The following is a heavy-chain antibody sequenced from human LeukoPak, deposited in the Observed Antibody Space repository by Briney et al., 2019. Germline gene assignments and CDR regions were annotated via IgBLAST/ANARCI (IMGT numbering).Heavy chain of an antibody. Sequence: GGSLRLSCAASGFTFSSYAMSWVRQSPGKGLEWVAAISGSGRNTYYTDSVKGRFTISRDNSKNTLYLQMNSLRVDDTAKYYCAKEEAEVAGTREYWGQGILVTVSS. CDR3: AKEEAEVAGTREY. CDR1: GFTFSSYA. V-gene: IGHV3-23*01. J-gene: IGHJ4*02. CDR2: ISGSGRNT. D-gene: IGHD6-19*01.